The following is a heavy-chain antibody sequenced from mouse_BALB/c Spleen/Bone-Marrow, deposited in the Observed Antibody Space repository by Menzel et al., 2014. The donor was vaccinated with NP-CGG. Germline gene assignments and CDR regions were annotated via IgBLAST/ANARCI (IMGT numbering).Heavy chain of an antibody. CDR2: SRNKANGYTT. J-gene: IGHJ1*01. Sequence: DVQLQESGGGLAQPGGSLRLSCATSGFTFTDYYMSWVRQPPGKALEWLGFSRNKANGYTTEYSASVKGRFTISRDNSQCILYLQMNTLRAEDSATYYCARDINYDIYWYFDVWGAGTTVTVSS. V-gene: IGHV7-3*02. D-gene: IGHD2-4*01. CDR1: GFTFTDYY. CDR3: ARDINYDIYWYFDV.